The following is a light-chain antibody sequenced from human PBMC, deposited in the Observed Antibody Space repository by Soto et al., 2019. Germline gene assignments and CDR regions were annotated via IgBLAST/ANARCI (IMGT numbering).Light chain of an antibody. V-gene: IGKV3-11*01. CDR3: QQRSNWPIT. CDR2: DAS. Sequence: IVLTQSPATLSLSPGKRATLSCRASQSVSSYLAWYQQKPGQAPRLLIYDASNRATGIPARFSGSGSGTDFTLTISSLEPEDFAVYYCQQRSNWPITFGPGTKVDIK. CDR1: QSVSSY. J-gene: IGKJ3*01.